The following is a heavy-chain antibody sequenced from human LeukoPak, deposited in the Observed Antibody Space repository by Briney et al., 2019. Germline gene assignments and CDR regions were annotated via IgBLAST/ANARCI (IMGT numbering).Heavy chain of an antibody. CDR1: GSSISSYY. CDR3: ARHAQDYDFWSGSTEGGLSY. CDR2: IYYSGST. V-gene: IGHV4-59*08. J-gene: IGHJ4*02. Sequence: SETLSLTCTVSGSSISSYYWSWIRQPPGKGLEWIGYIYYSGSTNYNPSLKSRVTISVDTSKNQFSLKLSSVTAADTAVYYCARHAQDYDFWSGSTEGGLSYWGQGTLVTVSS. D-gene: IGHD3-3*01.